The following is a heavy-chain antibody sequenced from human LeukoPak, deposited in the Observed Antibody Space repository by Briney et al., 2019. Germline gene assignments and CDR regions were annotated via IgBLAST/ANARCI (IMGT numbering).Heavy chain of an antibody. Sequence: SETLSLTCTVSGGSISSYYGSWIRQPPGEGLGWIGYIYYSGSTNYNPPLKSRVTISVDTSKNQFSLKLSSVTAEDTAVYYCARQRVLGWLQLMSPEGYFDYWGQGTLVTVSS. D-gene: IGHD5-24*01. CDR1: GGSISSYY. V-gene: IGHV4-59*08. CDR2: IYYSGST. CDR3: ARQRVLGWLQLMSPEGYFDY. J-gene: IGHJ4*02.